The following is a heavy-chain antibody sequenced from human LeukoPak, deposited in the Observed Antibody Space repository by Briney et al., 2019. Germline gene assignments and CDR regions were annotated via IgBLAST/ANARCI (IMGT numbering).Heavy chain of an antibody. V-gene: IGHV4-59*01. D-gene: IGHD3-22*01. Sequence: PSETLSLTCTVSGGSISSYYWSWIRQPPGKGLEWIGYIYYSGTTNYNPSLKSRVTISVDTSKNQFSLKLSSVTAADTAVYYCARVGDYYDSSGYYYSHNYWGQGTLVTVSS. CDR1: GGSISSYY. J-gene: IGHJ4*02. CDR3: ARVGDYYDSSGYYYSHNY. CDR2: IYYSGTT.